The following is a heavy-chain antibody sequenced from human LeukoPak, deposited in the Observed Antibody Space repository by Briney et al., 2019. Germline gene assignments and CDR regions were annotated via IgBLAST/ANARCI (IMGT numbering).Heavy chain of an antibody. CDR2: IKADGSGK. V-gene: IGHV3-7*01. J-gene: IGHJ4*01. CDR3: ARDRGWQQFDY. D-gene: IGHD5-24*01. Sequence: GGSLRLSCVASGFTFSTSWMTWVRQAPGMGLARVANIKADGSGKYYVDSVRGRFSISRDNAKNSLYLELNNLRAEDTGVYFCARDRGWQQFDYWGQGTLVTVSS. CDR1: GFTFSTSW.